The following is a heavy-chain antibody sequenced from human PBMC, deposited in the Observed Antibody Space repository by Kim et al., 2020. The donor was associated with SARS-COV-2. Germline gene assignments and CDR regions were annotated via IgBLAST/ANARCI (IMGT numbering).Heavy chain of an antibody. CDR1: GGSISSSSYY. D-gene: IGHD2-15*01. J-gene: IGHJ6*02. V-gene: IGHV4-39*01. CDR3: ATSGAKYCSGGSCYQDYYYYYGMDV. Sequence: SETLSLTCTVSGGSISSSSYYWGWIRQPPGKGLEWIGSIYYSGSTYYNPSLKSRVTISVDTSKNQFSLKLSSVTAADTAVYYCATSGAKYCSGGSCYQDYYYYYGMDVWGQGTTVTVSS. CDR2: IYYSGST.